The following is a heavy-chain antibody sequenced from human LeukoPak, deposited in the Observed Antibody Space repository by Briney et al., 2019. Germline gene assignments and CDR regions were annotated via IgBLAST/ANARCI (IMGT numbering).Heavy chain of an antibody. CDR3: AKDPLNTVMVSPTFDY. CDR2: ISGSGGDT. Sequence: GGSLRLSCVVSGFPFSSYAMSWVRQAPGKGLEWVSGISGSGGDTYYAASVKGRFTVSRDTSKNTLYLQMNSLRAEDTAVYYCAKDPLNTVMVSPTFDYWGQGTLVTVSS. CDR1: GFPFSSYA. J-gene: IGHJ4*02. D-gene: IGHD5-18*01. V-gene: IGHV3-23*01.